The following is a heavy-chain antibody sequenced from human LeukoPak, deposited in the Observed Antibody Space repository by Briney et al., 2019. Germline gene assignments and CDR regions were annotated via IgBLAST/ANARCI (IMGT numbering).Heavy chain of an antibody. V-gene: IGHV3-30*18. CDR1: GFTFSSYG. D-gene: IGHD2-2*01. J-gene: IGHJ4*02. CDR2: ISYDGSNK. Sequence: GGSLRLSCAASGFTFSSYGMHWVRQAPGKGLEWVAVISYDGSNKYYADSVKGRFTISRDNSKNTLYLRMNSLRAEDTAVYYCAKDGVPAAISIIDYWGQGTLVTVSS. CDR3: AKDGVPAAISIIDY.